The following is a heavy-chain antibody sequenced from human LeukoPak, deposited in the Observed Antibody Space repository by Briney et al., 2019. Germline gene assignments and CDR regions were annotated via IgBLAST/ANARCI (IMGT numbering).Heavy chain of an antibody. CDR2: ICGGSSFI. J-gene: IGHJ4*02. CDR3: ARTPHYYDSSGYYVDY. CDR1: GFTFSDSY. V-gene: IGHV3-11*01. D-gene: IGHD3-22*01. Sequence: GGSLRLSCAASGFTFSDSYMTWIRQAPGRGLEWVSYICGGSSFIYYADSVKGRFTISRDNAKNSLYLQMSNLRAEDTAFYYCARTPHYYDSSGYYVDYWGQGTLVTVSS.